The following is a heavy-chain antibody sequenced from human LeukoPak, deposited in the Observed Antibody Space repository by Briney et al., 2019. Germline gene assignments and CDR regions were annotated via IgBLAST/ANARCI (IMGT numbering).Heavy chain of an antibody. D-gene: IGHD2-15*01. V-gene: IGHV4-39*01. CDR1: GGSISSSSYY. J-gene: IGHJ4*02. CDR2: IHYSGST. Sequence: SETLSLTCTVSGGSISSSSYYWGWIRQPPGKGLEWIGSIHYSGSTYYNPSLKSRVTISVDTSKNQFSLKLSSVTAADTAVYYCARQTRIRGGSCFDYWGQGTLVTVSS. CDR3: ARQTRIRGGSCFDY.